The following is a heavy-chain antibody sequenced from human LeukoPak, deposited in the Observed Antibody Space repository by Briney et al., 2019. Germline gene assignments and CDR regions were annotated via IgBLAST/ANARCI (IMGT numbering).Heavy chain of an antibody. D-gene: IGHD2-2*01. CDR1: GFTFSDYA. CDR3: AKAVVPSSTSEGNFDY. J-gene: IGHJ4*02. Sequence: GGSLRLSCAASGFTFSDYAMSWVRQPPGKGLEWVSAISRSGGSTYYADSVKGRFTISRDNSKNTLYPQMNSLRAEDTAVYYCAKAVVPSSTSEGNFDYWGQGTLVTVSS. V-gene: IGHV3-23*01. CDR2: ISRSGGST.